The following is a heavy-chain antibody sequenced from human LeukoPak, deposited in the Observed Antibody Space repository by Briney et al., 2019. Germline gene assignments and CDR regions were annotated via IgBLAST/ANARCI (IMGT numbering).Heavy chain of an antibody. Sequence: ASVKVSCKASGYTFTGYYMLWVRQPPAQGREGMGWINPNSGGTNYAQKFQGRVTMTRDTSISTAYMELSRLRSDDTAVYYCARGHGYSSSWGDYWGQGTLVTVSS. CDR3: ARGHGYSSSWGDY. CDR1: GYTFTGYY. J-gene: IGHJ4*02. D-gene: IGHD6-13*01. V-gene: IGHV1-2*02. CDR2: INPNSGGT.